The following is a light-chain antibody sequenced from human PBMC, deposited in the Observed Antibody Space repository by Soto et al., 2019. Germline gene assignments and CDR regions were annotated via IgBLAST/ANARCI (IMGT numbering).Light chain of an antibody. V-gene: IGKV1-39*01. CDR2: AAS. CDR1: QSISNH. Sequence: DIQMTQSPSSLSASVEDRVIITCRASQSISNHLNWYQQKPGKAPKLLIFAASSLQSGVPSRFSGSRSGPDFTLTISSLQPEDFATYYCQQLKSNLITFGQGTRLEIK. J-gene: IGKJ5*01. CDR3: QQLKSNLIT.